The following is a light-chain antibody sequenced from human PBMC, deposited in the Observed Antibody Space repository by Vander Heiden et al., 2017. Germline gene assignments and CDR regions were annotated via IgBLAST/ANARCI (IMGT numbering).Light chain of an antibody. CDR1: KIGSKS. CDR3: QVWDGSSDPGNVV. J-gene: IGLJ2*01. V-gene: IGLV3-21*03. Sequence: SYVLTQPPSVSVAPGKTATITCGGNKIGSKSVHWYQQKPGQAPMVVVYDDSGRPSGIPERFSGSNSGNTATLTISRVEAGDEADYYCQVWDGSSDPGNVVFGGGTKLTVL. CDR2: DDS.